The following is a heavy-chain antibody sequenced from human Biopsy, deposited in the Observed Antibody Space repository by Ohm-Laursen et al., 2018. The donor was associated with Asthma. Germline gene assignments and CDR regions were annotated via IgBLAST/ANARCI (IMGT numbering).Heavy chain of an antibody. Sequence: SLRLSCTASGFAVSRDYMFWVRQAPGKGLEWVSVIYSGGTSHTADSVRGRFTISRDYSKNTLYLQMHGLRAEDTAVYYCVRGDSSNWSHYYFDYWGQGTLVTVSS. D-gene: IGHD3-22*01. V-gene: IGHV3-53*01. CDR3: VRGDSSNWSHYYFDY. CDR2: IYSGGTS. CDR1: GFAVSRDY. J-gene: IGHJ4*02.